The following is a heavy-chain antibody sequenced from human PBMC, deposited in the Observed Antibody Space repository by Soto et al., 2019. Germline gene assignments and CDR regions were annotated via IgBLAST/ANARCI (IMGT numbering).Heavy chain of an antibody. Sequence: ASVKVSCKASGYTFTSYDINWVRQATGQGLEWMGWMNPNSGNTGYAQKFQGRVTMTRNTSISTAYMELSSLRSEDTAVYYCARGAVVAATPKGRNYYYYYYMDVWGKGTTVTVSS. CDR2: MNPNSGNT. J-gene: IGHJ6*03. CDR1: GYTFTSYD. CDR3: ARGAVVAATPKGRNYYYYYYMDV. V-gene: IGHV1-8*01. D-gene: IGHD2-15*01.